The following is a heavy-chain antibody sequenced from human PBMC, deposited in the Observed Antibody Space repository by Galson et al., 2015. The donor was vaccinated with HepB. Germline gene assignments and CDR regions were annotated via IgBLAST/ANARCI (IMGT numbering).Heavy chain of an antibody. CDR1: GLTKYA. CDR3: AKTTGRFSADFF. J-gene: IGHJ1*01. D-gene: IGHD2-8*02. V-gene: IGHV3-23*01. CDR2: IGGNDGTT. Sequence: SLRLSCAASGLTKYATTWVRQAPGKGLEWVSTIGGNDGTTYYADSVKGRFTISRDNSKNTLYLQMSSPRVEDTAIYYCAKTTGRFSADFFWGQGTLVTVSS.